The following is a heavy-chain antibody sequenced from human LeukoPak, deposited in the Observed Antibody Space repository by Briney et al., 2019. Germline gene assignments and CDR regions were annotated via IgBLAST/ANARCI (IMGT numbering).Heavy chain of an antibody. V-gene: IGHV4-30-4*01. D-gene: IGHD6-13*01. CDR3: ARGEGYSSSWYLDY. Sequence: SQTLSLTCTVSGGSYSSGDYYLSWIREPPGKGLEWIVYLYYSGSTYYNPSLKSRVTISVDTSKNQFSLKLSSVTAADTAVYYCARGEGYSSSWYLDYWGQGTLVTVSS. CDR2: LYYSGST. CDR1: GGSYSSGDYY. J-gene: IGHJ4*02.